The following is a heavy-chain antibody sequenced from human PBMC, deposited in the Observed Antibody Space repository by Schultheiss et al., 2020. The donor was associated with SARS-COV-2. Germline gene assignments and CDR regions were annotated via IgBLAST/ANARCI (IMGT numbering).Heavy chain of an antibody. J-gene: IGHJ5*02. CDR3: ARQENSGFYIWFDP. CDR2: VYYSGNT. CDR1: GGSFSGYY. D-gene: IGHD3-22*01. V-gene: IGHV4-59*08. Sequence: SETLSLTCAVYGGSFSGYYWSWIRQPPGKGLEWIGHVYYSGNTDYNPTLKSRVTISIETSKNQFSLRLTSVTAADTAVYYCARQENSGFYIWFDPWGQGTLVTVSS.